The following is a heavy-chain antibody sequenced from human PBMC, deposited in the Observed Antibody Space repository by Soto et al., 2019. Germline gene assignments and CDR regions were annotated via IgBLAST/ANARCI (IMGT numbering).Heavy chain of an antibody. CDR2: ISGSGGST. J-gene: IGHJ3*02. CDR1: GYTFSSYA. D-gene: IGHD2-21*02. Sequence: SCKASGYTFSSYAMSWVRQAPGKGLEWVSAISGSGGSTYYADSVKGRFTISRDNSKNTLYLQMNSLRAEDTAVYYCAKPLAYCGGDCRTGNAIDIWGHGTLVT. V-gene: IGHV3-23*01. CDR3: AKPLAYCGGDCRTGNAIDI.